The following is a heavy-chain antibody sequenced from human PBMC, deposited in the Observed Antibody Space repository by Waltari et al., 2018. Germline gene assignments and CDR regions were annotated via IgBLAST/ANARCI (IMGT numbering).Heavy chain of an antibody. CDR1: GGSISSSSYY. D-gene: IGHD3-22*01. J-gene: IGHJ3*02. CDR3: ARRYNYDSSGPVAFDI. CDR2: IYYSGRT. Sequence: QLQLQESGPGLVKPSETLSLTCTVSGGSISSSSYYWGWIRQAPGKGLECIGSIYYSGRTYYNPCLKIRVTISVDTSKNQFYLKLSAVTAADTAVYYCARRYNYDSSGPVAFDIWGQGTMVTVSS. V-gene: IGHV4-39*01.